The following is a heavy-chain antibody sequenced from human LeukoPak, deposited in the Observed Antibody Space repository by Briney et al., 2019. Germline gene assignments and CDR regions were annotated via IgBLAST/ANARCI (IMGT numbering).Heavy chain of an antibody. CDR3: ARWRASQPGLDFDY. V-gene: IGHV3-74*01. CDR2: INSDGSST. Sequence: GASLTLSCAASGFTFSSYWMHRARQAPGKGLVWVSRINSDGSSTSYADSVKGRFTTSRDNAKNTLYMQMNRLRAEDTAVYYCARWRASQPGLDFDYWGQGTLVTVSS. CDR1: GFTFSSYW. J-gene: IGHJ4*02. D-gene: IGHD4/OR15-4a*01.